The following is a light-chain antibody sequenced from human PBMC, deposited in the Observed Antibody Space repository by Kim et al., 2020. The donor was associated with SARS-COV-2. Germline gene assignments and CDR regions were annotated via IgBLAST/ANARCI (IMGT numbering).Light chain of an antibody. CDR1: RSDVGGYDY. J-gene: IGLJ3*02. CDR3: TSYTSGSTWV. Sequence: GQSVTISCTGSRSDVGGYDYVSWCQQHPSKAPKLVIYDVSHRPSGIPNRFSGSKSGNTASLTISGLQAEDEADYYCTSYTSGSTWVFGGGTQLNVL. V-gene: IGLV2-14*03. CDR2: DVS.